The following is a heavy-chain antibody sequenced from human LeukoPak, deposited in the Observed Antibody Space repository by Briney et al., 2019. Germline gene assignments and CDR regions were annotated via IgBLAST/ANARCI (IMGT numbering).Heavy chain of an antibody. CDR2: IYTSGST. Sequence: SETLSLTCTVSGGSISSGSYYWSWIRQPAGKGLEWIGRIYTSGSTNYNPSLKSRVTISVDTSKNQFSLKLSSVTAADTAVYYCARTSIYDAFDIWGQXTMVTVSS. D-gene: IGHD2-2*01. CDR1: GGSISSGSYY. CDR3: ARTSIYDAFDI. J-gene: IGHJ3*02. V-gene: IGHV4-61*02.